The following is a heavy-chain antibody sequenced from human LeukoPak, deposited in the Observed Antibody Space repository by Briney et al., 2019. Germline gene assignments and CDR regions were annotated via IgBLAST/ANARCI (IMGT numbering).Heavy chain of an antibody. CDR3: ARVGFGELLSDY. J-gene: IGHJ4*02. CDR1: GGTFSSYA. Sequence: ASVKVSCKASGGTFSSYAISWVRQAPGQGLEWMGRIIPILGIANYAQKFQGRVTITADKSTSTAYMGLRSLRSDDTAVYYCARVGFGELLSDYWGQGTLVTVSS. V-gene: IGHV1-69*04. CDR2: IIPILGIA. D-gene: IGHD3-10*01.